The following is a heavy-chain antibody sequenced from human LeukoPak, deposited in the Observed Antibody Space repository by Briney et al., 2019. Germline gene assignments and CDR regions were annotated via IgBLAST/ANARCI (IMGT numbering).Heavy chain of an antibody. CDR3: ARARGIQIYYYYYMDV. D-gene: IGHD5-18*01. Sequence: SQTLSLTCTVSGGSISSYYWSWIRQPPGKGLEWIGYIYYSGSTNYNPSLKSRVTLSVDTSKNQFSLKLSSVTAADTAVYYCARARGIQIYYYYYMDVWGKGTTVTVSS. CDR1: GGSISSYY. CDR2: IYYSGST. J-gene: IGHJ6*03. V-gene: IGHV4-59*01.